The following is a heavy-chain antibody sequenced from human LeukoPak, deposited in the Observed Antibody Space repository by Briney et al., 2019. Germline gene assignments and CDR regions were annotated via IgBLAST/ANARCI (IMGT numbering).Heavy chain of an antibody. J-gene: IGHJ4*02. CDR2: IKQDGSEK. Sequence: GGSLRLSCAASGFTFSSYWMSWVRQAPGKGLEWVANIKQDGSEKYYVDSVKGRFTISRDNAKNSLYLQMNSLRAEDTAVYYCARDRGYCSSTSCYGGSFDYWGQGTLVTVSS. V-gene: IGHV3-7*03. CDR3: ARDRGYCSSTSCYGGSFDY. D-gene: IGHD2-2*01. CDR1: GFTFSSYW.